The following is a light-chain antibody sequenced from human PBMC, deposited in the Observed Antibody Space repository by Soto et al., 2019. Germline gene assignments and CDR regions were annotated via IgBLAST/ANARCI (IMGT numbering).Light chain of an antibody. Sequence: EIVLTQSPATLSLFPGERATLSCRASQSVSSYLAWYQQKPGQAPRLLIYDASKRATGTPARFSGSGSGTDFTLTISSLEPEDFAVYYCQQRSDWPRITFGPGAKVDIQ. CDR1: QSVSSY. CDR3: QQRSDWPRIT. CDR2: DAS. V-gene: IGKV3-11*01. J-gene: IGKJ3*01.